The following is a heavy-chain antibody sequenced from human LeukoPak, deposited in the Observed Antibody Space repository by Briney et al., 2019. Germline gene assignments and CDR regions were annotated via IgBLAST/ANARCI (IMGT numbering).Heavy chain of an antibody. CDR3: AGGVDRAKTGY. Sequence: SETLSLTCTVSGDSISSYYWSWIRQPPGKGLEWIGYISYSGSTNYNPSLKGRVTISVDTSKNQYSLKLSSVTAADTAVYYCAGGVDRAKTGYWGQGTLVTVSS. D-gene: IGHD5-18*01. V-gene: IGHV4-59*08. CDR2: ISYSGST. CDR1: GDSISSYY. J-gene: IGHJ4*02.